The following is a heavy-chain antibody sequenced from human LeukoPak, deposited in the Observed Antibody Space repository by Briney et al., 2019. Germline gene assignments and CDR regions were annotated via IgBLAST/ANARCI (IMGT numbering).Heavy chain of an antibody. D-gene: IGHD2-2*01. CDR2: INPNSGGT. CDR1: GYTFTGYY. CDR3: ARSYCSSTSYYGYFDY. Sequence: ASVKVSCKASGYTFTGYYMHWVRQAPGQGLEWMGWINPNSGGTNYAQKFQGWVTMTRDTSISTAYMELSRLRSDDTAVYYCARSYCSSTSYYGYFDYWGQGTLVTVSS. J-gene: IGHJ4*02. V-gene: IGHV1-2*04.